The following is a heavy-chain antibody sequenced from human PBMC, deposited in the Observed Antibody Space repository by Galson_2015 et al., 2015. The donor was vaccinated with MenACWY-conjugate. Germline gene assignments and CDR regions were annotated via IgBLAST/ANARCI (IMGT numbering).Heavy chain of an antibody. Sequence: SLRLSCAASGFTFDSSRMSWVRQAPGKGLEWVTNINRDGGGTYYASSVKGRFTISKDNAENSLYLQMNSLRAEDTAIYYCARIIHDGLDYWGQGTLVTVSS. CDR3: ARIIHDGLDY. CDR2: INRDGGGT. J-gene: IGHJ4*02. CDR1: GFTFDSSR. D-gene: IGHD1-1*01. V-gene: IGHV3-7*01.